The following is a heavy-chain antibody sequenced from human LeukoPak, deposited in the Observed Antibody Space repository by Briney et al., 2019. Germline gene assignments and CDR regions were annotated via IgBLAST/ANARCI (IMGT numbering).Heavy chain of an antibody. J-gene: IGHJ4*02. CDR3: ARGTSGSYLDY. D-gene: IGHD1-26*01. Sequence: GGSLRLSCAASGFTFTSYEMSWVRQAPGKGLEWVSYISSSGSSIYQADSVKGRFTISRDKAKNSLYLQMNSLRAEDTAVYYCARGTSGSYLDYWGQGTLVTVSS. V-gene: IGHV3-48*03. CDR1: GFTFTSYE. CDR2: ISSSGSSI.